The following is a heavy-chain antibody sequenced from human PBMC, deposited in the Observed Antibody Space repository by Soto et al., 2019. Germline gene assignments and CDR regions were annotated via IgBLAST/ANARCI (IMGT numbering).Heavy chain of an antibody. CDR1: PHRITIYA. V-gene: IGHV1-3*01. Sequence: RDSACVYCKGSPHRITIYAIYCVRQPPGQRLEWMGWINVGNGNTKYSQKFQGRVTITRDTSASTAYMELSSLRSEDTAVYYCAREVRSIGDRYNYVHYFVYWG. CDR3: AREVRSIGDRYNYVHYFVY. D-gene: IGHD5-12*01. J-gene: IGHJ4*01. CDR2: INVGNGNT.